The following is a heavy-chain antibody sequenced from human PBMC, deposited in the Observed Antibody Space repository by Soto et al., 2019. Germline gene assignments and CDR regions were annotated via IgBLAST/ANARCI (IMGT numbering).Heavy chain of an antibody. J-gene: IGHJ1*01. CDR1: GFTFSSYA. Sequence: GGSLRLSCAASGFTFSSYAMSWVRQAPGKGLEWVAAISGSGGSTYYADSVKGRFTSTRDNSKNTLYLQMNSLRAEDTAVYYCAKHVDTAMVYLQHWGQGTLVTVSS. CDR3: AKHVDTAMVYLQH. D-gene: IGHD5-18*01. CDR2: ISGSGGST. V-gene: IGHV3-23*01.